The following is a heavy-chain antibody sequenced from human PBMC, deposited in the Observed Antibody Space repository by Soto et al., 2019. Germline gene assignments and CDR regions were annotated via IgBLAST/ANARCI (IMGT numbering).Heavy chain of an antibody. Sequence: GGSLRLSCAASGFTFSSYWMSWVRQAPGKGLEWVANIKQDGSEKYYVDSVKGRFTISRDNAKNSLYLQMNSLRAEDTAVYYCALLRFLERVAFDIWGQGTMVTVSS. V-gene: IGHV3-7*01. D-gene: IGHD3-3*01. CDR1: GFTFSSYW. CDR2: IKQDGSEK. J-gene: IGHJ3*02. CDR3: ALLRFLERVAFDI.